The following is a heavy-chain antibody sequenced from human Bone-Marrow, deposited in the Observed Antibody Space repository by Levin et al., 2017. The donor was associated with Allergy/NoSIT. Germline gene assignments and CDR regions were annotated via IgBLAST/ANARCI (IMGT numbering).Heavy chain of an antibody. J-gene: IGHJ6*02. Sequence: GESLKISCKGSGYSFTSYWISWVRQMPGKGLEWMGRIDPSDSYTNYSPSFQGHVTISADKSISTAYLQWSSLKASDTAMYYCARHGVLLWFGESSYGMDVWGQGTTVTVSS. V-gene: IGHV5-10-1*01. CDR2: IDPSDSYT. CDR3: ARHGVLLWFGESSYGMDV. CDR1: GYSFTSYW. D-gene: IGHD3-10*01.